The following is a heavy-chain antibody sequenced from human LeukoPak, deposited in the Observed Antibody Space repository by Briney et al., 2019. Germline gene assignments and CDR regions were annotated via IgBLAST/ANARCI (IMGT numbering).Heavy chain of an antibody. CDR1: GYTFTSYY. D-gene: IGHD6-13*01. V-gene: IGHV1-46*01. CDR2: INPSGGST. J-gene: IGHJ4*02. Sequence: GASVKLSCKASGYTFTSYYMHWVRQAPGQGLEWMGIINPSGGSTSYTQKFQGRVTMTRDMSTSTVYMELSSLRSEDTAVYYCASLTELSSSWYRLSEGNFDYWGQGTLVTVSS. CDR3: ASLTELSSSWYRLSEGNFDY.